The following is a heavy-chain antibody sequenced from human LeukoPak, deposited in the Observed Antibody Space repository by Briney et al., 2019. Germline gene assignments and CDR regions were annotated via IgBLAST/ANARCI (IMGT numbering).Heavy chain of an antibody. J-gene: IGHJ4*02. CDR3: ARARWVQGVIIPIDY. CDR2: ISAYNGNT. CDR1: GYTFTSYG. V-gene: IGHV1-18*01. Sequence: ASVKVSCKASGYTFTSYGISWVRQAPGQGLEWMGWISAYNGNTNYAQKLQGRVTMTTDTSTSTAYMELRSLRSDDTAVYYCARARWVQGVIIPIDYWGQGTLVTVSS. D-gene: IGHD3-10*01.